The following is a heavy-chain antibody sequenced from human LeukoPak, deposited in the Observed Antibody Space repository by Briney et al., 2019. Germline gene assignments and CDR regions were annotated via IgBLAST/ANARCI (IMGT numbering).Heavy chain of an antibody. CDR1: GYTFTGYY. Sequence: ASVKVSCKASGYTFTGYYMHWVRQAPGQGLEWMGWINPNSGGTNYAQKFQGRVTMTRDTSISTAYMELRSLRSDDTAVYYCARAKLSYDSSGYYSYWGQGTLVTVSS. V-gene: IGHV1-2*02. J-gene: IGHJ4*02. D-gene: IGHD3-22*01. CDR2: INPNSGGT. CDR3: ARAKLSYDSSGYYSY.